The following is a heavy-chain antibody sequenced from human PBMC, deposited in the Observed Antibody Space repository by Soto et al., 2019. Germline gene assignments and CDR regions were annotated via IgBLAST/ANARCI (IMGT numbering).Heavy chain of an antibody. CDR3: ARMVDSYGPRAYYYGMDV. J-gene: IGHJ6*02. V-gene: IGHV2-70*01. Sequence: SGPTLVNPTQTLTLTCTFSGFSLSTSGMCVSWIRQPPGKALEWLALIDWDDDKYYSTSLKTRLTISKDTSKNQVVLTMTNMDPVDTATYYCARMVDSYGPRAYYYGMDVWGQGTTVTVSS. CDR2: IDWDDDK. CDR1: GFSLSTSGMC. D-gene: IGHD5-18*01.